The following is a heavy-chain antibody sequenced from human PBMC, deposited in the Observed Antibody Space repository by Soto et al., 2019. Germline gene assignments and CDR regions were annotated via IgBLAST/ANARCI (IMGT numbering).Heavy chain of an antibody. V-gene: IGHV4-59*01. J-gene: IGHJ3*02. Sequence: PSETLSLTCTVSGGSISSYYWSWIRQPPGKGLEWIGYIYYSGSTYYNPSLKSRVTISVDTSKNQFSLKLSSVTAADTAVYYCATLTGYYKGLGAFDIWGQGTMVTVSS. CDR1: GGSISSYY. CDR3: ATLTGYYKGLGAFDI. CDR2: IYYSGST. D-gene: IGHD3-9*01.